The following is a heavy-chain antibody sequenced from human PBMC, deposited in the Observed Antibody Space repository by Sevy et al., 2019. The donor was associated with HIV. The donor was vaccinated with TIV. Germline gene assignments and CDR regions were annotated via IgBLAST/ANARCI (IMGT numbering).Heavy chain of an antibody. Sequence: GESLKISCAASGFTFSSYAMSWVRQAPGKGLEWVSAISGSGGSTYYADSVKGRFTISRDNSKNTLYLQMNSLRAEDTAVYYCAKALRFLEWLFFHWGQGTLVTVSS. V-gene: IGHV3-23*01. D-gene: IGHD3-3*01. J-gene: IGHJ4*02. CDR1: GFTFSSYA. CDR2: ISGSGGST. CDR3: AKALRFLEWLFFH.